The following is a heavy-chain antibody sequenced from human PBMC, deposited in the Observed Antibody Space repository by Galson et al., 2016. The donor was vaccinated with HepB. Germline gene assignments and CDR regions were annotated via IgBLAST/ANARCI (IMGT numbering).Heavy chain of an antibody. V-gene: IGHV3-7*03. Sequence: SLRLSCAVSGLSLSTYWMTWVRQAPGKGLEWVANMKLDGSKENYVDSVEGRFSIFRDSAKNSVYLQMNNLRGEDTALYYCARDRSYCSGSRCYDVFDIWGQGTMVTVSS. D-gene: IGHD2-15*01. CDR1: GLSLSTYW. CDR2: MKLDGSKE. CDR3: ARDRSYCSGSRCYDVFDI. J-gene: IGHJ3*02.